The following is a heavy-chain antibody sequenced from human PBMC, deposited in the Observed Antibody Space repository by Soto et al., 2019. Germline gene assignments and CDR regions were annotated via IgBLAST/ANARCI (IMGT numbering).Heavy chain of an antibody. CDR2: ISGGGNNT. CDR1: GFTFSSYA. J-gene: IGHJ4*02. D-gene: IGHD3-16*01. CDR3: AKLRGGGLGDAVEN. Sequence: EVQLLESGGGLVQPGGSLRLSCAASGFTFSSYAMSWVHQTPGKGLEWLSVISGGGNNTYYAGSVKGRFTVSRGNSENTLYLQMNSLRVEDTAVYYCAKLRGGGLGDAVENWGQGITVTVSS. V-gene: IGHV3-23*01.